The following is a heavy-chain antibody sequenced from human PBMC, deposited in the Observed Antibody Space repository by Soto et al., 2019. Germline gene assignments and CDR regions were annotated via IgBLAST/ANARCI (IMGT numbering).Heavy chain of an antibody. Sequence: GASVKVSCKACGGALGSYASSWVQQAPGQGLEWMGGIIPIFGTANYAQKFQGRVTITADESTSTAYMELSSLRSEDTAVYYCASGPTVTTDYYYYGMDVWGQGTSVTVSS. CDR2: IIPIFGTA. D-gene: IGHD4-4*01. CDR1: GGALGSYA. CDR3: ASGPTVTTDYYYYGMDV. J-gene: IGHJ6*02. V-gene: IGHV1-69*13.